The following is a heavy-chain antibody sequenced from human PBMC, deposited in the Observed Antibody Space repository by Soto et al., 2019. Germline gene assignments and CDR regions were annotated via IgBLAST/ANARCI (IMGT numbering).Heavy chain of an antibody. J-gene: IGHJ6*02. V-gene: IGHV4-4*07. CDR2: IDASDNT. D-gene: IGHD6-13*01. Sequence: SETLSLTCTVSVDSITTYYWSWIRQPAGKGLEWIGRIDASDNTNYNPSLNSRVTMSIDTSKKQFSLKLTSVTAADTAIYYCARYSNNWFQTEGMDVWGQGTTVTVSS. CDR3: ARYSNNWFQTEGMDV. CDR1: VDSITTYY.